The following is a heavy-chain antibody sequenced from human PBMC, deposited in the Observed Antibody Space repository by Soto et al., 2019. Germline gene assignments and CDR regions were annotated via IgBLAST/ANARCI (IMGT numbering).Heavy chain of an antibody. D-gene: IGHD2-15*01. J-gene: IGHJ5*02. V-gene: IGHV5-10-1*01. CDR2: IDPSDSYT. Sequence: PGESLKISCKGSGYSFTSYWIGWVRQMPGKGLEWMGRIDPSDSYTNYSPSFQGHVTISADKSISTAYLQWSSLKASDTAMYYCARHGPRVAAAPFNWFDPWGQGTLVTVSS. CDR1: GYSFTSYW. CDR3: ARHGPRVAAAPFNWFDP.